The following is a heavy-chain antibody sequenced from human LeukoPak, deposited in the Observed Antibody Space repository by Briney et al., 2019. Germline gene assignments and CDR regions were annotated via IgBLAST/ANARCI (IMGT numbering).Heavy chain of an antibody. D-gene: IGHD3-22*01. CDR1: GDSVSSGNYY. J-gene: IGHJ4*02. CDR3: ARGQDDRSGTFDY. V-gene: IGHV4-61*01. CDR2: MSPSGTT. Sequence: PSETLSLTCTVSGDSVSSGNYYLSWIRQPPGTGLDWITYMSPSGTTKYNPSLKSRVTTSVDTSRTQFSLRLSSVTAADTAVYYCARGQDDRSGTFDYWGQGILVTVS.